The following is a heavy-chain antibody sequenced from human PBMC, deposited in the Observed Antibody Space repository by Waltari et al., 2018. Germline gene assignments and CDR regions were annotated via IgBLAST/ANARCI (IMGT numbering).Heavy chain of an antibody. V-gene: IGHV1-69*04. J-gene: IGHJ2*01. Sequence: QVQLVQSGAEVKKPGSSVKVSCKVSGDTFSGYAISWVRQAPGQGLEWMGGIIPSLGIPNYAQKFQDRVTITADEFTTTAYLELSSLRSQDTAVYYCARAMRATSFSHWFFDLWGRGTLVTVSS. D-gene: IGHD1-1*01. CDR2: IIPSLGIP. CDR3: ARAMRATSFSHWFFDL. CDR1: GDTFSGYA.